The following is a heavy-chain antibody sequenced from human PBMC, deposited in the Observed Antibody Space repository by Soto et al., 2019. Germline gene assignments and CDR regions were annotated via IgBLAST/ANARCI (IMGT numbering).Heavy chain of an antibody. CDR3: VMVDNYVTPTPQDV. V-gene: IGHV1-18*01. J-gene: IGHJ6*02. CDR2: ISPYTGNT. Sequence: QVQLVQSGDEVKKPGASVKVSCKASGYIFFNYGIAWVRQAPGQGLEWMGWISPYTGNTHSATKVQGRLTMTTDTSTSTAYMDLGSLTSDATAVYYCVMVDNYVTPTPQDVWGQGTTGTVSS. D-gene: IGHD3-16*01. CDR1: GYIFFNYG.